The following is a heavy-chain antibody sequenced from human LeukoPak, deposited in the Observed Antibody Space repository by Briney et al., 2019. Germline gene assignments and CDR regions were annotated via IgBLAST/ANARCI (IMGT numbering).Heavy chain of an antibody. CDR3: VKADGVTPE. D-gene: IGHD5-18*01. Sequence: GGSLRLSCAVSGFTFNNNAMSCVRQAPGKGLECVSAISATGGATYYADSVKGRITISRDNSKSTLYLQMNSLRAEDTAVYYCVKADGVTPEWGQGTLVTVSS. CDR2: ISATGGAT. CDR1: GFTFNNNA. J-gene: IGHJ4*02. V-gene: IGHV3-23*01.